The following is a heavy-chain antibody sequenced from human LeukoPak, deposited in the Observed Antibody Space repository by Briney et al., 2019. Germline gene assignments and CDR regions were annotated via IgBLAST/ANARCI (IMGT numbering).Heavy chain of an antibody. CDR3: ASLYDIVGTTVDF. J-gene: IGHJ4*02. CDR1: GYTFTNYY. Sequence: ASVKVSCKTSGYTFTNYYIHWVRQAPGQGLEWMGRIDPNTGGTKSAKNFQGRVTMTRDTSISTAYMALSGLRSDATAVYYCASLYDIVGTTVDFWGQGTLVTVSS. CDR2: IDPNTGGT. V-gene: IGHV1-2*06. D-gene: IGHD1-26*01.